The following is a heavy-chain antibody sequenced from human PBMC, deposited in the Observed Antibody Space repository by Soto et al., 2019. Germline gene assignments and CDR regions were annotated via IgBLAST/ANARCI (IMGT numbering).Heavy chain of an antibody. CDR2: IYYSGST. D-gene: IGHD1-26*01. CDR1: GGSISSSSYY. CDR3: ARLVIVGAIATQNWFDP. Sequence: SETLSLTSTVSGGSISSSSYYWGWIRQPPGKGLEWIGSIYYSGSTYYNPSLKSRVTISVDTSKNQFSLKLSSVTAADTAVYYCARLVIVGAIATQNWFDPWGQGTLVTVSS. V-gene: IGHV4-39*01. J-gene: IGHJ5*02.